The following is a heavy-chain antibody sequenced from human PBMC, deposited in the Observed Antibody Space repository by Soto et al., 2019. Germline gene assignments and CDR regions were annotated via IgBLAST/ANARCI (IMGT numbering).Heavy chain of an antibody. Sequence: EVQLVESGGNLVQPGKSLRLSCAASGFIFDDYAMHWVRQVAGKGLEWVSAISWNSGTIAYADSVKGRFTISRDNAKNFLYLQMNRLRSEDTALYYCAKDREGSSGWYGMDVWGQGTTVTVSS. CDR1: GFIFDDYA. J-gene: IGHJ6*02. V-gene: IGHV3-9*01. CDR2: ISWNSGTI. CDR3: AKDREGSSGWYGMDV. D-gene: IGHD3-22*01.